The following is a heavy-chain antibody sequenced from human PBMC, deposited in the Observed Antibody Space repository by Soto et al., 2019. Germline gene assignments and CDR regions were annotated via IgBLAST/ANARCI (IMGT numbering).Heavy chain of an antibody. CDR1: GYTFTSYA. CDR2: INAGNGNT. V-gene: IGHV1-3*01. CDR3: ARDSGGMDV. Sequence: QVQLVQSGAEVKKPGASVKISCKASGYTFTSYALHWVRQAPGQRLEWMGWINAGNGNTKYSRKFQGRVTITRDTSASPASMEPSSPTSEDTAVYYCARDSGGMDVWGQGTTVTVSS. J-gene: IGHJ6*02.